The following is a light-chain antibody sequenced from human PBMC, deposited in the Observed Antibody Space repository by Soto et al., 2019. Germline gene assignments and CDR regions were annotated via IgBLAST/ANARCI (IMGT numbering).Light chain of an antibody. CDR3: SSYTSSSTLNWV. Sequence: QSALTQPASVSGSPGQSITISCTGTSSDVGGYNYVSWYQQHPGKAPKLMIYDVSNRPSGVSNRFSGSKSGNTASLTISRLQAEDEADYYCSSYTSSSTLNWVFGGGTKLTVL. V-gene: IGLV2-14*01. CDR1: SSDVGGYNY. J-gene: IGLJ3*02. CDR2: DVS.